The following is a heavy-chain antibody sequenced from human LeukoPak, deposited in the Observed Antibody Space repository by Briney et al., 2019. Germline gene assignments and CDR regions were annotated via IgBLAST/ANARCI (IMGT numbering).Heavy chain of an antibody. CDR1: GYTFTSYG. CDR2: ISAYNGNT. D-gene: IGHD3-3*01. V-gene: IGHV1-18*01. Sequence: GASVKVSCKASGYTFTSYGISWVRQAPGQGLEWMGWISAYNGNTNYAQKLQGRVTMTTDTSTSTAYMELRSLRSDDTAVYYCARSLFVEWSQRGWFDPWGQGTLVTVSS. J-gene: IGHJ5*02. CDR3: ARSLFVEWSQRGWFDP.